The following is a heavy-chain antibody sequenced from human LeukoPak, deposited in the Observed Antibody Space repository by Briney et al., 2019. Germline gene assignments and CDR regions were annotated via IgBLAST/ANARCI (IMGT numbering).Heavy chain of an antibody. CDR3: ARVRYCTNGVCYLNYFDY. CDR1: GFTFSSYG. V-gene: IGHV3-30*03. Sequence: GRSLRLSCAASGFTFSSYGMHWVRQAPGKGLEWVAVISYDGSNKYYADSVKGRFTISRDNSKNTLYLQMNSLRAEDTAVYYCARVRYCTNGVCYLNYFDYWGQGTLVTVSS. CDR2: ISYDGSNK. D-gene: IGHD2-8*01. J-gene: IGHJ4*02.